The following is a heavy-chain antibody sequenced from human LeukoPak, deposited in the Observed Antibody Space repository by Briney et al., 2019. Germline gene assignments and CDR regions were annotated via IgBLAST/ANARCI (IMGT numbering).Heavy chain of an antibody. CDR2: IYYSGST. CDR3: ARDLADFWSGYTVHWFDP. Sequence: PSETLSLTCTVSGGSISSYYWSWIRQPPGKGLEWIGYIYYSGSTNYNPSLKSRVTISVDTSKNQFSLKLSSVTAADTAVYYCARDLADFWSGYTVHWFDPWGQGTLVTVSS. V-gene: IGHV4-59*01. CDR1: GGSISSYY. D-gene: IGHD3-3*01. J-gene: IGHJ5*02.